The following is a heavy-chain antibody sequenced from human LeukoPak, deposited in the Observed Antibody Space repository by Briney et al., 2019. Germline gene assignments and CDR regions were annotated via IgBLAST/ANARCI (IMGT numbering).Heavy chain of an antibody. Sequence: SETLSLTCAVYGGSFSGYYWSWIRQPPGKGLEWIGEINHSGSTNYNPSLKSRVTISVDTSKNQFSLKLSSVTAADTAVYYCARGGSSGWPLYWYFDLWGRGTLVTVPS. V-gene: IGHV4-34*01. D-gene: IGHD6-19*01. CDR3: ARGGSSGWPLYWYFDL. CDR1: GGSFSGYY. J-gene: IGHJ2*01. CDR2: INHSGST.